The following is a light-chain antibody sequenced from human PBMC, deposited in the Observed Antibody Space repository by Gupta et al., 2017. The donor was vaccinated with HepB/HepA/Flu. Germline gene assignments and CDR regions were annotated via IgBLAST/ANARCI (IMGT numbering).Light chain of an antibody. CDR3: QHRSNWPPRT. J-gene: IGKJ2*02. CDR2: DAS. V-gene: IGKV3-11*01. CDR1: QSVSSY. Sequence: EIVLTQSPATLPLSPGERATLSCRASQSVSSYLAWYQQKPGQAPRLLIYDASNSATGTPARFRGSGYGTDFTLTISSRELEDFAVYYCQHRSNWPPRTFGQGTKLEIK.